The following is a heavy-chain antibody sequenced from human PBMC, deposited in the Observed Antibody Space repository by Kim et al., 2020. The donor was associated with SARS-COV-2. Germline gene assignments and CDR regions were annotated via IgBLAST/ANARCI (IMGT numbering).Heavy chain of an antibody. CDR1: GFTFSSYS. Sequence: GGSLRLSCAASGFTFSSYSMNWVRQAPGKGLEWVSYISSSSTIYYADSVKGRFTISRDNAKNSLYLQMNSLRDEDTAVYYCARPLFSLGLAFDIWGQGT. J-gene: IGHJ3*02. D-gene: IGHD3-9*01. V-gene: IGHV3-48*02. CDR2: ISSSSTI. CDR3: ARPLFSLGLAFDI.